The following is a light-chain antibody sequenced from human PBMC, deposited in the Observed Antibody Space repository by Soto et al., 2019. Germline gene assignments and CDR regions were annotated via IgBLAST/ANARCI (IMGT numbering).Light chain of an antibody. V-gene: IGKV1-9*01. CDR3: QQFNSYPLT. Sequence: DIPLTQSPSFLSASVGDRVTITCRARQAISSYLAWYQQKPGKAPKLLIYAASTLKSGVPSRFSGSGSGTEFTLTISSLQPEDFAAYYCQQFNSYPLTFGPGTKVDIK. CDR2: AAS. CDR1: QAISSY. J-gene: IGKJ3*01.